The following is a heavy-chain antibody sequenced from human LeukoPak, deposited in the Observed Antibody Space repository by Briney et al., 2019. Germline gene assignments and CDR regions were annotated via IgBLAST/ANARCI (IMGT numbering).Heavy chain of an antibody. CDR1: EFSVGSNY. Sequence: GGSLRLSCAASEFSVGSNYMTWVRQAPGKGLEWVSLIYSGGSTYYADSVKGRFTISRDNSKNTLYLQMNSLRAEDTAVYYCARCISGPSSSSYWFDPWGQGTLVTVSS. D-gene: IGHD6-6*01. V-gene: IGHV3-66*01. J-gene: IGHJ5*02. CDR2: IYSGGST. CDR3: ARCISGPSSSSYWFDP.